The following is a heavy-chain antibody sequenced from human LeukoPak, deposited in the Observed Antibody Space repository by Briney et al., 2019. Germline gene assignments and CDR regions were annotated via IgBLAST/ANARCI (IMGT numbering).Heavy chain of an antibody. CDR3: ARDVEARISAAGTFDY. J-gene: IGHJ4*02. Sequence: PGGSLRLSCAASGFTFSSYAMSWVRQAPGKGLEWVSVIGGLGGSTYYADSVKGRFAISRDNSKNTLWLQMNSLRADDTAIYYCARDVEARISAAGTFDYWGQGSLVTVSS. V-gene: IGHV3-23*01. CDR2: IGGLGGST. D-gene: IGHD6-13*01. CDR1: GFTFSSYA.